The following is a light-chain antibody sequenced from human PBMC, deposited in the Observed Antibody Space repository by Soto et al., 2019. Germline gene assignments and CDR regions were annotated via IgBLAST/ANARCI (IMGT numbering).Light chain of an antibody. CDR3: QQYSSYWT. V-gene: IGKV1-39*01. J-gene: IGKJ1*01. CDR2: AAS. Sequence: DFQIPQFPFSLSESVVDRVTITCRSSQNIPGYLSWYQQKPGKAPKLLIYAASSLQTGVPSRFRGSGSGTEFTLTISRLQPDDFATYYCQQYSSYWTFAQGTQVDI. CDR1: QNIPGY.